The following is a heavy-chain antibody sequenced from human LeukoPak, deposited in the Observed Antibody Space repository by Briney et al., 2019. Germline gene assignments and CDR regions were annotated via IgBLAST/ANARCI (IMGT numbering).Heavy chain of an antibody. D-gene: IGHD3-3*01. CDR2: INYSGST. V-gene: IGHV4-59*12. J-gene: IGHJ4*02. CDR3: AREGGFYRPLDY. Sequence: SETLSLTCTVSGGSISSYYWSWIRQPPGKGLEWIGYINYSGSTNYNPSLKSRLIMSVDLPENHISLKPTSVTAADTAVYYCAREGGFYRPLDYSGQGTLVTVSS. CDR1: GGSISSYY.